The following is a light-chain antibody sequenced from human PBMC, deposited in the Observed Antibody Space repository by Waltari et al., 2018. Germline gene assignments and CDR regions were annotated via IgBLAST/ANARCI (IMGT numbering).Light chain of an antibody. Sequence: IVMTQSPATLYVSPGEKATLSCRASQNVNSNLAWYRQKPGQAPNLLIYDVSTRATGVPAKFSGSGTGTEFILSISNVESEDFGVYYCQQYNNWRTFGQGTKVEIK. J-gene: IGKJ1*01. V-gene: IGKV3-15*01. CDR2: DVS. CDR3: QQYNNWRT. CDR1: QNVNSN.